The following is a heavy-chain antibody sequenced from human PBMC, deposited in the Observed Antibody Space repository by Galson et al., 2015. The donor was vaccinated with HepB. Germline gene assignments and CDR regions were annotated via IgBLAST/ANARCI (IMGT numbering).Heavy chain of an antibody. CDR2: INHNSGGT. D-gene: IGHD5-12*01. CDR1: GYTFTGYY. V-gene: IGHV1-2*06. Sequence: SVKVSCKASGYTFTGYYMHWVRQAPGQGLEWMGRINHNSGGTNYAQKFQGRVTMTRDTSISTAYMELSRLRSDDTAVYYCARVFSGYDKDAFDIWGQGTMVTVSS. J-gene: IGHJ3*02. CDR3: ARVFSGYDKDAFDI.